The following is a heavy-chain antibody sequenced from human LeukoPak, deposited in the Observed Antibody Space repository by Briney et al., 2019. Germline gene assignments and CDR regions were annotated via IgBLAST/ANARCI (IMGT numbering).Heavy chain of an antibody. CDR1: GGSISSSSYY. J-gene: IGHJ4*02. CDR3: ARIRYYYDSYQRGGFDY. D-gene: IGHD3-22*01. CDR2: IYYSGST. V-gene: IGHV4-39*01. Sequence: SETLSLTCTVSGGSISSSSYYWGWIRQPPGKGLEWIGSIYYSGSTYYTPSLKSRVTISVDTSKNQFSLKLSSVTAADTAVYYCARIRYYYDSYQRGGFDYWGQGTLVTVSS.